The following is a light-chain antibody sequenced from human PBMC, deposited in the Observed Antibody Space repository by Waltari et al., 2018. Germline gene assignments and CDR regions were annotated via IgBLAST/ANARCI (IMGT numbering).Light chain of an antibody. CDR3: GTWDNSLSVGV. V-gene: IGLV1-51*01. J-gene: IGLJ3*02. Sequence: GTATKRVIENKQERPSGTPDRFAGSKSGTSATLGSTELQTGDEADYYCGTWDNSLSVGVFGGGTKLTVL. CDR2: NKQ.